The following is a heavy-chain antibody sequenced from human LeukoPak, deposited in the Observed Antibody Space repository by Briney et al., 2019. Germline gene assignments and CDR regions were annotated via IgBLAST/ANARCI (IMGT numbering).Heavy chain of an antibody. J-gene: IGHJ4*02. V-gene: IGHV4-34*01. D-gene: IGHD6-13*01. CDR1: GGSFSGYY. CDR3: ASSIKAAVPDY. CDR2: INHSGST. Sequence: PSETLSLTCAVYGGSFSGYYWSWIRQPPGKGLEWIGEINHSGSTNYNPSLKSRVTISVDTSKNQFSLKLSSVTAADTAVYYCASSIKAAVPDYWGQGTLVTVSS.